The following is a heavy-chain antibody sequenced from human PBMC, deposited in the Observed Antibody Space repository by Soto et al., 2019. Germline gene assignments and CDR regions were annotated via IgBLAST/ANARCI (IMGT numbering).Heavy chain of an antibody. V-gene: IGHV3-9*01. CDR1: GFNFGNYA. Sequence: EVLQVESGGGLVQPARPLRLSCEASGFNFGNYAMHWVRQVPGKGLEWVSAISWNSGQLDYADSVRGRFTISRDNGKNSLYLEMNSLRPDDTALYFCAKDKSTGEYSYYRYMDVWGRGTTVIVSS. CDR3: AKDKSTGEYSYYRYMDV. J-gene: IGHJ6*03. CDR2: ISWNSGQL. D-gene: IGHD4-17*01.